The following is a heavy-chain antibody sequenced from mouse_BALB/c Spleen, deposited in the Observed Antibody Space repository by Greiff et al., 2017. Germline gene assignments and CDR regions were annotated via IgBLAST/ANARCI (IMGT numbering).Heavy chain of an antibody. CDR3: ARGGLRPGVDY. Sequence: QVQLQQSAAELARPGASVKMSCKASGYTFTSYTMHWVKQRPGQGLEWIGYINPSSGYTEYNQKFKDKTTLTADKSSSTAYMQLSSLTSEDSAVYYCARGGLRPGVDYWGQGTTLTVSS. V-gene: IGHV1-4*02. D-gene: IGHD2-2*01. CDR1: GYTFTSYT. J-gene: IGHJ2*01. CDR2: INPSSGYT.